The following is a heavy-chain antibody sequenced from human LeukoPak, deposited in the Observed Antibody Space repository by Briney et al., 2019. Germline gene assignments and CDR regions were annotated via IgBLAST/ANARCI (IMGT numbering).Heavy chain of an antibody. J-gene: IGHJ4*02. CDR3: AKDLSNYYDSSGYYDY. CDR2: IGYDRSNK. D-gene: IGHD3-22*01. Sequence: GGSLRLSCAASGFTFNSYGMHWVRQAPGKGLEGVALIGYDRSNKYYADSVKGRFTISRDNSKNTLYLQMNSLRAEDTAVYYCAKDLSNYYDSSGYYDYWGQGTLVTVSS. V-gene: IGHV3-30*02. CDR1: GFTFNSYG.